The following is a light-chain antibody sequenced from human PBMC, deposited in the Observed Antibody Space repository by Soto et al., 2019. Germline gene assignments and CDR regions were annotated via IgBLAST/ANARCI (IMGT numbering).Light chain of an antibody. CDR1: QSISTW. CDR3: QQSNTYPLT. Sequence: DIQMTQSPSTLSASVGDRVTITCRASQSISTWLAWYQQKAGKAPKLLIYKASILEVGVPSRFSGSGSGTEFNITISSLQPDDFATYYCQQSNTYPLTFGGGTTVDIK. V-gene: IGKV1-5*03. CDR2: KAS. J-gene: IGKJ4*01.